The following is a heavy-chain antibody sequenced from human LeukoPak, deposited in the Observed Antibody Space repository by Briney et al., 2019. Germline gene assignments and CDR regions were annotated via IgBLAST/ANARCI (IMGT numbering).Heavy chain of an antibody. V-gene: IGHV3-53*01. CDR2: IYYNGRT. Sequence: EGSLRLSCAASGFSVSSNYLSWVRQAPGKGLEWVSIIYYNGRTYYADSVKGRFTISRDNSKNTLYLQMNSLRAEDTAVYYCAKAVYYGGNLRYFDYWGQGTLVTVSS. J-gene: IGHJ4*02. CDR3: AKAVYYGGNLRYFDY. D-gene: IGHD4-23*01. CDR1: GFSVSSNY.